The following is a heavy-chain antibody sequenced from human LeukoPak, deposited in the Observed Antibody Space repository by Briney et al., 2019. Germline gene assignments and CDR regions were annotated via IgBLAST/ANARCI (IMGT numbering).Heavy chain of an antibody. Sequence: GASVKVSCKASGYTFIGYYMHWVRQAPGQGLEWMGWINPNSGGTNYAQKFQGRVTMTRDTSISTAYMELSRPRSDDTAVYYCARGGQWLTSDWFDPWGQGTLVTVSS. CDR3: ARGGQWLTSDWFDP. V-gene: IGHV1-2*02. D-gene: IGHD6-19*01. CDR2: INPNSGGT. J-gene: IGHJ5*02. CDR1: GYTFIGYY.